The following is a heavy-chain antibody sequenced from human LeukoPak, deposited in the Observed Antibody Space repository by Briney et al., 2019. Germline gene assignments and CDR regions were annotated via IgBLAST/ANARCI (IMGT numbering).Heavy chain of an antibody. CDR2: ISWDGGST. V-gene: IGHV3-43D*03. Sequence: GGSLRLSCAASGFTFDDYAMHWVRQAPGKGLEWVSLISWDGGSTYYADSVKGRFTISRDNSKNSLYLQMNSLRAEDTALYYCAKARPLYYYGSGSSDFDYWGQGTLVTVSS. J-gene: IGHJ4*02. CDR1: GFTFDDYA. CDR3: AKARPLYYYGSGSSDFDY. D-gene: IGHD3-10*01.